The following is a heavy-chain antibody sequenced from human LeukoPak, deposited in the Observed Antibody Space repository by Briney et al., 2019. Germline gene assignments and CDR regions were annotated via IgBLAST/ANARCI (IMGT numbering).Heavy chain of an antibody. V-gene: IGHV4-59*01. CDR3: ARCRLLYSSSSNRILVSNWFDP. CDR1: GGSISSYY. D-gene: IGHD6-6*01. J-gene: IGHJ5*02. Sequence: SETLSLTCTVSGGSISSYYWSWIRQPPGKGLEWIGYIYYSGSTNYNPSLKSRVTISVDTSKNQFSLKLSSVTAADTAVYYCARCRLLYSSSSNRILVSNWFDPWGQGTLVTVSS. CDR2: IYYSGST.